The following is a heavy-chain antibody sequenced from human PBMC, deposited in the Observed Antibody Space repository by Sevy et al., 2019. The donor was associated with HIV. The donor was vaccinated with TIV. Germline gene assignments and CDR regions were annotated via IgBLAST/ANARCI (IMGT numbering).Heavy chain of an antibody. J-gene: IGHJ5*02. V-gene: IGHV3-53*01. Sequence: GGSLRLSCAASGFTVSSNYMSWVRQAPGKGLEWVSVIYSGGSTYYADSVKCRFTISRDKSKNTLYLQMNSLRAEDTAVYYCARAASDNWFDPWGQGTLVTVSS. CDR2: IYSGGST. CDR3: ARAASDNWFDP. CDR1: GFTVSSNY.